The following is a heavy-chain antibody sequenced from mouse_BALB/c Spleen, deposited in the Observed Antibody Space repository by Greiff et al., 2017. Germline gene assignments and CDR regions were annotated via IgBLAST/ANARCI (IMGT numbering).Heavy chain of an antibody. CDR1: GYTFTSYW. Sequence: QVQLQQSGAELAKPGASVKMSCKASGYTFTSYWMHWVKQRPGQGLEWIGYINPSTGYTEYNQKFKDKATLTADKSSSTAYMQLSSLTSEDSAVYYCARRDYGSSYEDAMDYWGQGTSVTVSS. CDR3: ARRDYGSSYEDAMDY. D-gene: IGHD1-1*01. CDR2: INPSTGYT. V-gene: IGHV1-7*01. J-gene: IGHJ4*01.